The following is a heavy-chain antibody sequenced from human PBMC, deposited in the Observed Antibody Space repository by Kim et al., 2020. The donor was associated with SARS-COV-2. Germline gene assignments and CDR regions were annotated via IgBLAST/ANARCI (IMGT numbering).Heavy chain of an antibody. Sequence: SETLSLTCTVSGGSISSYYRSWILQPPGKGLEWIGSIYYSGSTNYIPSLKSRVTISVDTSKKQFSLKLTSVTAADTAVYYCARAPNLEGSFDIWGQGTMVTVSS. CDR1: GGSISSYY. D-gene: IGHD3-3*01. J-gene: IGHJ3*02. CDR3: ARAPNLEGSFDI. V-gene: IGHV4-59*01. CDR2: IYYSGST.